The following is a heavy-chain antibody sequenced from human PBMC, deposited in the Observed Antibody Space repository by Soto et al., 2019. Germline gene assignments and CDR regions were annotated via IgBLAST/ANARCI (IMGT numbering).Heavy chain of an antibody. D-gene: IGHD2-15*01. V-gene: IGHV3-30-3*01. CDR3: ARDPTSCSGGRCNSVGWFDP. J-gene: IGHJ5*02. Sequence: QVQLVESGGGVVQPGRSLRLSCAASGFTFIAHSRHWVRQDTGKGLEWLAVISFAGGEKHYADSVKGRCTISRDNSNNTLYLQMNSLRDDDTAIYDCARDPTSCSGGRCNSVGWFDPWGQGTLVIVSS. CDR2: ISFAGGEK. CDR1: GFTFIAHS.